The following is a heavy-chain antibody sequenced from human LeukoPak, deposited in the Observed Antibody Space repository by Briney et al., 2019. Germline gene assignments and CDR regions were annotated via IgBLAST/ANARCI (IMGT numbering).Heavy chain of an antibody. J-gene: IGHJ6*04. CDR1: GYSFTSYW. Sequence: GESLKISCKGSGYSFTSYWIGWVRQVPGKGLEWLGFIYPGDSDTRYSPSFQGQVTISADKSISTAYLQWSSLKASDTAMYYCARACSSTSCYEEDYYGMDVWGKGTTVTVSS. D-gene: IGHD2-2*01. CDR3: ARACSSTSCYEEDYYGMDV. V-gene: IGHV5-51*01. CDR2: IYPGDSDT.